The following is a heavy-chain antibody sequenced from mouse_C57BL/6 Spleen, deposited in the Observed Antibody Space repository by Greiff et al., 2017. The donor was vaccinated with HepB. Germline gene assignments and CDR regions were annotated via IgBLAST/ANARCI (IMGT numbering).Heavy chain of an antibody. CDR2: ISGGGGNT. V-gene: IGHV5-9*01. CDR3: ARLAPDSSGPDY. D-gene: IGHD3-2*02. Sequence: DVQLVESGGGLVKPGGSLKLSCAASGFTFSSYTMSWVRQTPEKRLEWVATISGGGGNTYYPDSVKGRFTISRDNAKNTLYLQMSSLRSEDTALYYCARLAPDSSGPDYWGQGTTLTVSS. CDR1: GFTFSSYT. J-gene: IGHJ2*01.